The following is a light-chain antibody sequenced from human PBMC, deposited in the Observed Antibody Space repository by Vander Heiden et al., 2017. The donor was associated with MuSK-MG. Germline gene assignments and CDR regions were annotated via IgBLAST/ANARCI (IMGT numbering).Light chain of an antibody. CDR3: QSYDSSLSGVV. V-gene: IGLV1-40*01. Sequence: QSVLTQPPSVSGAPGQRVTISCTGSSSNIGAGYDVHWYQQLPGTAPNLLIYGNSNRPSGVPDRFSGSKSGTSAPLAITGLQAEDEADYYCQSYDSSLSGVVFGGGTKLTVL. J-gene: IGLJ2*01. CDR1: SSNIGAGYD. CDR2: GNS.